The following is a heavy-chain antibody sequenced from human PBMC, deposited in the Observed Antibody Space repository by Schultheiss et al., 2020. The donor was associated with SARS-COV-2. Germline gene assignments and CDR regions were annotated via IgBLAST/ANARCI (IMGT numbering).Heavy chain of an antibody. V-gene: IGHV4-39*07. CDR2: IYYSGST. CDR3: ARIQLWSYYFDY. Sequence: SETLSLTCTVSGGSISTSSYYWGWIRQPPGKGLEWIGSIYYSGSTYYNPSLKSRVTLSVDTSKNHFSLKLSSVTAADTAVYYCARIQLWSYYFDYWGQGTLVTVSS. J-gene: IGHJ4*02. CDR1: GGSISTSSYY. D-gene: IGHD5-18*01.